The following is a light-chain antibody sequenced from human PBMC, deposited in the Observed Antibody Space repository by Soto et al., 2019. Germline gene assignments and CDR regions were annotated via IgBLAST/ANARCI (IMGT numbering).Light chain of an antibody. V-gene: IGKV3-15*01. CDR3: QQYNNWPLT. CDR2: AAS. Sequence: MTQSPAILSVSPGERATLSCRASQSISRNLAWYQQKPGQAPRLLIYAASTRATGLPARFSGSGSGTEFTLTISSLQSEDFAVYSCQQYNNWPLTFGQGTKVDIK. J-gene: IGKJ1*01. CDR1: QSISRN.